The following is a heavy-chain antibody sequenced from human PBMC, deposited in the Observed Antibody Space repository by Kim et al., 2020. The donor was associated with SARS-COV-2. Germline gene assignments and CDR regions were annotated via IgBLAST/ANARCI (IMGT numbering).Heavy chain of an antibody. D-gene: IGHD2-2*01. V-gene: IGHV3-53*04. Sequence: GGSLRLSCAASGFTVSSNYMSWVRQAPGKGLEWVSVIYSGGSTYYADSVKGRFTISRHNSKNTLYLQMNSLRAEDTAVYYCARDSHPLYCSSTSCLNHYYYGMDVWGQGTTVTVSS. CDR3: ARDSHPLYCSSTSCLNHYYYGMDV. CDR2: IYSGGST. CDR1: GFTVSSNY. J-gene: IGHJ6*02.